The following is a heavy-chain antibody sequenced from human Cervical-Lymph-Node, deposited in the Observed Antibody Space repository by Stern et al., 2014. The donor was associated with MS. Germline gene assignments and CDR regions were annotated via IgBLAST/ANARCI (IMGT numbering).Heavy chain of an antibody. CDR2: INWNSGTI. CDR1: GFTFDDYA. Sequence: QLVQSGGGLVQPGRSLRLSCAASGFTFDDYAMHWVRQAPGKGLEWVSGINWNSGTIGYADSVKGRFTISRDNAKNSLYLQMNSLRAEGTALYYCARVVAGIAVSGSYFDYWGQGTLVTVSS. CDR3: ARVVAGIAVSGSYFDY. D-gene: IGHD6-19*01. J-gene: IGHJ4*02. V-gene: IGHV3-9*01.